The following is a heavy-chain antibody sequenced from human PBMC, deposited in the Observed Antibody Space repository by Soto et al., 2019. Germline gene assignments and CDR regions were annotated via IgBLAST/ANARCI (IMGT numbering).Heavy chain of an antibody. D-gene: IGHD3-10*01. V-gene: IGHV3-7*01. Sequence: EVQLVKSGGGLVQPGGSLSLSCAASGFFFSAYLMSWVRKAPGKGREWVASIKQDGSETYSLDSVKARFTFSRDNASNSLDLQMNSMRPDDTAVYYCARGPEVFHSLSNTCFDPWGQGPPVTVSS. CDR1: GFFFSAYL. CDR3: ARGPEVFHSLSNTCFDP. J-gene: IGHJ5*02. CDR2: IKQDGSET.